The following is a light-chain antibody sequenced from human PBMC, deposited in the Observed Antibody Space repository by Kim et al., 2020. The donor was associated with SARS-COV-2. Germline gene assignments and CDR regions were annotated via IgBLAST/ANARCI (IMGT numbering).Light chain of an antibody. J-gene: IGLJ3*02. CDR2: XIT. Sequence: QAVVAQEPSLTVSPGGTVTFTCASSTXTVTTGHNPXWFQQKPGQVPRTLIYXITNKPSWTPARFSGSLLGDKAALTLSGAQPEDEGDYYCLLSYSGAWVFGGGTXLT. V-gene: IGLV7-46*01. CDR3: LLSYSGAWV. CDR1: TXTVTTGHN.